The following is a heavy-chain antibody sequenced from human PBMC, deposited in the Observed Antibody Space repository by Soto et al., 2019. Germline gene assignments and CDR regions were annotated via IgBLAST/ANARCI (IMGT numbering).Heavy chain of an antibody. CDR2: INHSGST. Sequence: QVQLQQWGAGLLKPSETLSLTCAVYGGSFSGYYWSWIRQPPGKGLQWIGEINHSGSTNYNPSLKSRATIAVDTSKNQFSLKLSSVTAADTAVYYCARATKRRSTVTKRSIAFDLWGQGTMVTVSS. D-gene: IGHD5-12*01. V-gene: IGHV4-34*01. J-gene: IGHJ3*01. CDR1: GGSFSGYY. CDR3: ARATKRRSTVTKRSIAFDL.